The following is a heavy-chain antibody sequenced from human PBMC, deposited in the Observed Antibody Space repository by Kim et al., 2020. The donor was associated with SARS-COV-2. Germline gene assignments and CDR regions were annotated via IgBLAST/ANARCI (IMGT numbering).Heavy chain of an antibody. D-gene: IGHD4-17*01. CDR2: IIPIFGTA. CDR1: GGTFSSYA. V-gene: IGHV1-69*06. CDR3: ARVFFTSPRLRWTEYYGMDV. J-gene: IGHJ6*02. Sequence: SVKVSCKASGGTFSSYAISWVRQAPGQGLEWMGGIIPIFGTANYAQKFQGRDTITADKSTSTAYMELSSLRSEDTAVYYCARVFFTSPRLRWTEYYGMDVWGQGTTVTVSS.